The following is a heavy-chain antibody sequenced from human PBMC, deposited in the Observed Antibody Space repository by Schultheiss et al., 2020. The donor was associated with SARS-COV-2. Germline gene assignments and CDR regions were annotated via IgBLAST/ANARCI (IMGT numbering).Heavy chain of an antibody. V-gene: IGHV4-61*05. CDR3: ARAYYGSGSYAY. Sequence: SETLSLTCTVSGGSISSSSYYWGWIRQPPGKGLEWIGYIYYSGTTNYNPSLRSRVTISVDTSKNQFSLNLSSVTAADSAVYYCARAYYGSGSYAYWGQGPLVTVSS. D-gene: IGHD3-10*01. J-gene: IGHJ4*02. CDR1: GGSISSSSYY. CDR2: IYYSGTT.